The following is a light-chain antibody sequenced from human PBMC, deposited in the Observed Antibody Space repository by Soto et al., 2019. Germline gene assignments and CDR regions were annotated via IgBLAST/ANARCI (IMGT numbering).Light chain of an antibody. CDR1: SSNIGAGYD. J-gene: IGLJ1*01. CDR2: DNN. V-gene: IGLV1-40*01. Sequence: QAVVTQPPSVSGSPGQRVTISCTGSSSNIGAGYDVHWYQQLPGAAPKLRIYDNNNRASGVPDRYSGSKSGTSASLAITGLRAEDEAYYYYQSHDISLDDSYVFGTGTKVTVL. CDR3: QSHDISLDDSYV.